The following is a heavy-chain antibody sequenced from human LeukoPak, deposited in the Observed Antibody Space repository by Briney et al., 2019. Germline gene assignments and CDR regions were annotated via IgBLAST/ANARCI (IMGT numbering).Heavy chain of an antibody. D-gene: IGHD5-24*01. CDR1: GFTFSTYA. V-gene: IGHV3-23*01. CDR3: AKGRERWLQPSFDY. CDR2: ISGSGSST. J-gene: IGHJ4*02. Sequence: QPGGSLRLSCAASGFTFSTYAMSWVRQAPGKGLEWVSVISGSGSSTYYADSVKGRFTISRDNSKNTLYLQMNSLRAEDTAVYYCAKGRERWLQPSFDYWGQGTLVTVSS.